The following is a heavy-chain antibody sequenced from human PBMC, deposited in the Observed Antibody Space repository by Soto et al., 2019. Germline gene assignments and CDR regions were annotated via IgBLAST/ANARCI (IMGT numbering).Heavy chain of an antibody. Sequence: EVRLLESGGGLVQPGGSLRLSCEGSGFTFTNYGMDWVRQAPGRGLECISFISGAGDTTYYADSVKGRFIISRDNSKNTLYLQMNSLRAEDTALYYCAKSFTQSNVWRAYRHKTHFDYWGQGALVTVTS. CDR2: ISGAGDTT. D-gene: IGHD3-16*02. CDR3: AKSFTQSNVWRAYRHKTHFDY. CDR1: GFTFTNYG. J-gene: IGHJ4*02. V-gene: IGHV3-23*01.